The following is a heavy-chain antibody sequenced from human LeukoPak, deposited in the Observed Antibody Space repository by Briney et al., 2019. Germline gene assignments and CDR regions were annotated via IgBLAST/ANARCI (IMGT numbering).Heavy chain of an antibody. Sequence: PGGSLRLSCAASGFTFRYYNMHWVRQAPGRGLEWVAVVSFNGNDKYYTDSVQGRFTISRDNSKNILFLHISSLTSDDTAVYFCARPPYSSGWWALGLWGQGTLVTVSS. V-gene: IGHV3-30*03. J-gene: IGHJ4*02. CDR2: VSFNGNDK. D-gene: IGHD6-13*01. CDR1: GFTFRYYN. CDR3: ARPPYSSGWWALGL.